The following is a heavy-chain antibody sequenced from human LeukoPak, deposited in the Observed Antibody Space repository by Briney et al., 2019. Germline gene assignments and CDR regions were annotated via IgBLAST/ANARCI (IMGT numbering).Heavy chain of an antibody. CDR1: GFTFSSYS. J-gene: IGHJ4*02. CDR2: ISSSSTI. Sequence: PGGSLRLSCAASGFTFSSYSMNWVRQAPGKGLEWVSYISSSSTIYYADSVKGRFTISRDNAKTSLYLQMNSLRAEDTAVYYCASVSSGWVTVGYWGQGTLVTVSS. D-gene: IGHD6-19*01. V-gene: IGHV3-48*01. CDR3: ASVSSGWVTVGY.